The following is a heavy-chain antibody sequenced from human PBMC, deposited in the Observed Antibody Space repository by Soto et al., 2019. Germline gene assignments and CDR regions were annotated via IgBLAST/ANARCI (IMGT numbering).Heavy chain of an antibody. V-gene: IGHV1-18*01. D-gene: IGHD3-10*01. J-gene: IGHJ4*02. CDR2: ISAYNGNT. Sequence: ASVKVSCKASGYTFTSYGISWVRQAPGQGLEWMGWISAYNGNTNYAQKLQGRVTMTTDTSTSTAYMELRSLRSDDTAVYYCARAQRLLWFGELFSLGTTQFDYWGQG. CDR3: ARAQRLLWFGELFSLGTTQFDY. CDR1: GYTFTSYG.